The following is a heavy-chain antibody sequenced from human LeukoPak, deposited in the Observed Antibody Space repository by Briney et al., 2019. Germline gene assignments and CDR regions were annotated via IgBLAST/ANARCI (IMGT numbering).Heavy chain of an antibody. V-gene: IGHV3-30-3*01. D-gene: IGHD3-10*01. CDR1: GFTFSSYA. CDR3: ARDTLSITMVRGVIITPYYFDY. CDR2: ISYDGSNK. J-gene: IGHJ4*02. Sequence: GGSLRLSCAASGFTFSSYAMHWVRQAPGKGLEWVAVISYDGSNKYYADSVKGRFTISRDNSKNTLYLQMNSLRAEDTAVYYCARDTLSITMVRGVIITPYYFDYWGQGTLVTVSS.